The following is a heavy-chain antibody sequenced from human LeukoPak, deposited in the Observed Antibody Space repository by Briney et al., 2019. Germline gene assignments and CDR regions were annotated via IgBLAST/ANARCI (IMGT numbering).Heavy chain of an antibody. J-gene: IGHJ4*02. Sequence: GGSLRLACAASGLTFRNYWMSSVRQAPGKGLEWVANIHQDGIDKYYVYSVKGRFTISRDNAKSSLSLHMNRLSVDDTAVYYCVSGDYRSGWWFYDYWGQGTRVTVSS. CDR2: IHQDGIDK. V-gene: IGHV3-7*01. CDR1: GLTFRNYW. CDR3: VSGDYRSGWWFYDY. D-gene: IGHD6-19*01.